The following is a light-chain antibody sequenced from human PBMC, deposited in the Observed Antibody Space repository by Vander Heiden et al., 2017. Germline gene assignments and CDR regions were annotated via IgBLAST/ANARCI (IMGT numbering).Light chain of an antibody. CDR2: AAS. V-gene: IGKV1-39*01. CDR3: QQSDSNWVFT. J-gene: IGKJ3*01. CDR1: QSISSY. Sequence: DIQMTQSPSSLSASVGDRVTITCRASQSISSYLNWYQQKPGKAPKLLIYAASSLQSGVPSRFSGSGSGTDFTLTISSRQPEDFATYYCQQSDSNWVFTFGHGTKVXIK.